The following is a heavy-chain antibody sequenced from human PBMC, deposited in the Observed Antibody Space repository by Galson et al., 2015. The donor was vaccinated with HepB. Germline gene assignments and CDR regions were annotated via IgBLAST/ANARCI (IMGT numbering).Heavy chain of an antibody. CDR1: GGSVSSDSYY. CDR2: IYYSGST. J-gene: IGHJ4*02. Sequence: LSLTCTVSGGSVSSDSYYWSWIRQPPGKGLEWIGYIYYSGSTTYNPSLKSRVTISIDTSKNQFSLKLTSVTAADTAMYYCARDGSFGYGRFGYWGQGTLVTVSS. V-gene: IGHV4-61*01. D-gene: IGHD5-18*01. CDR3: ARDGSFGYGRFGY.